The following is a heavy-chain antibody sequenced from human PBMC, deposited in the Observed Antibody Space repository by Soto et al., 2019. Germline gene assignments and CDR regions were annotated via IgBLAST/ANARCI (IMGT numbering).Heavy chain of an antibody. D-gene: IGHD5-18*01. CDR1: GYRFTNFY. CDR3: ARDGNFAFRGYSFGFDF. V-gene: IGHV1-2*06. Sequence: QVQLVQSGAEVKTPGASVRVSCKASGYRFTNFYIHWVRQAPGQGLEWMGRMNLDTGGTTYAQKFQGRVTMTRDTSINTAYMEVTNLESDDTAIYYCARDGNFAFRGYSFGFDFWGQGTLVTVSS. CDR2: MNLDTGGT. J-gene: IGHJ4*02.